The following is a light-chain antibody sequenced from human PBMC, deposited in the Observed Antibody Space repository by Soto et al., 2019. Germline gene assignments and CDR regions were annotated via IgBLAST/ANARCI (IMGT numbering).Light chain of an antibody. CDR2: GSS. CDR3: QSYDNGLSASV. Sequence: QSVLTQPPSVSGAPGKRVPISAPGSSPNIGAGHVVHWYQQFQGRAPNLLIYGSSNRPSGVPDRFSGSKSGTSASLAITGLQAEDEADYYCQSYDNGLSASVFGGGTKLTVL. V-gene: IGLV1-40*01. J-gene: IGLJ2*01. CDR1: SPNIGAGHV.